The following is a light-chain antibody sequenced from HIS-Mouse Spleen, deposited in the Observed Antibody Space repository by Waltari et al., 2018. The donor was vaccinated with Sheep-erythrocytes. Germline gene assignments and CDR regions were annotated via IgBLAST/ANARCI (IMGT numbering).Light chain of an antibody. CDR2: DAS. V-gene: IGKV1D-13*01. CDR1: QGISSA. CDR3: QQFNNYPRT. J-gene: IGKJ1*01. Sequence: AIQLTQSSSSLSASVGDRVTITCRASQGISSALAWYQQKPGKAPKLLIYDASSLESGVQSRFSGSGSGTDCTLAISSLQPEDFAAYYCQQFNNYPRTFGQGTTVEIK.